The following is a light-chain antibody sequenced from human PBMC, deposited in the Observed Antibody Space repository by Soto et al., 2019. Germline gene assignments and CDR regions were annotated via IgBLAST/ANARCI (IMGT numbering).Light chain of an antibody. CDR3: QQYNSYSRT. CDR1: QSISEW. V-gene: IGKV1-5*01. J-gene: IGKJ1*01. CDR2: HAS. Sequence: DLQMSQSPSTLSASVGDRVTITCRASQSISEWLAWYQQKPGRAPKLLIYHASRLGTGVPSRFSGSGSGTEFTLTITSLQPDDFGTYYCQQYNSYSRTFGQGTKVDIK.